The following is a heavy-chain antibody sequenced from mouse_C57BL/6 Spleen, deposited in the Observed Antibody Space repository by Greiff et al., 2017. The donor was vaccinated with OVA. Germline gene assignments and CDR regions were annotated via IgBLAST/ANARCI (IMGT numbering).Heavy chain of an antibody. J-gene: IGHJ3*01. CDR2: ISNGGGST. CDR3: ARPDGYYGFAY. Sequence: EVMLVESGGGLVQPGGSLKLSCAASGFTFSDYYMYWVRQTPEKRLEWVAYISNGGGSTYYPDTVKGRFTISRDNAKNTLYLQMSRLKSEDTAMYYCARPDGYYGFAYWGQGTLVTVSA. D-gene: IGHD2-3*01. V-gene: IGHV5-12*01. CDR1: GFTFSDYY.